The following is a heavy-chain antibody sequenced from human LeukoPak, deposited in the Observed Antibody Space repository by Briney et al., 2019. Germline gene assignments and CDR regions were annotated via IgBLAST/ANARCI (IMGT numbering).Heavy chain of an antibody. Sequence: GASVKVSRKASGYTFTSYDINWVRQATGQGLEWMGWMNPNSGNTGYAQKFQGRVTMTRNTSISTAYMELSSLRSEDTAVYYCARGEIPGGGTSGWYHFHPPSGAFDIWGQGTMVTVSS. CDR3: ARGEIPGGGTSGWYHFHPPSGAFDI. CDR1: GYTFTSYD. V-gene: IGHV1-8*01. CDR2: MNPNSGNT. D-gene: IGHD6-19*01. J-gene: IGHJ3*02.